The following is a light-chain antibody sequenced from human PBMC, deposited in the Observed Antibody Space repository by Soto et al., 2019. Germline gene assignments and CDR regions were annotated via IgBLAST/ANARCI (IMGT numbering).Light chain of an antibody. CDR2: AAS. Sequence: VLTQSPDTLSLSPGERATLSCKASQRVSSRFLAWYQQKPAQAPRLLIYAASTRAAGIPDRFSGGGSGTDFTLTISRLEPEDFAVYYCHQFGSSPTFGQGTKVDIK. CDR1: QRVSSRF. J-gene: IGKJ1*01. CDR3: HQFGSSPT. V-gene: IGKV3-20*01.